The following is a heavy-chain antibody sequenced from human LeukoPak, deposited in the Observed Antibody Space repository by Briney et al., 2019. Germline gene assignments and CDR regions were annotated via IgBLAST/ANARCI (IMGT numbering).Heavy chain of an antibody. D-gene: IGHD3-22*01. Sequence: ASVKVSCKASGGTFSSYAISWVRQAPGQGLEWMGGIIPIFGTANYAQKFQGRVTITADESTSTAYMELSSLRSEDTAVYYCASGWDYYDSSGSTPYWGQGTLVTVSS. CDR3: ASGWDYYDSSGSTPY. V-gene: IGHV1-69*13. J-gene: IGHJ4*02. CDR2: IIPIFGTA. CDR1: GGTFSSYA.